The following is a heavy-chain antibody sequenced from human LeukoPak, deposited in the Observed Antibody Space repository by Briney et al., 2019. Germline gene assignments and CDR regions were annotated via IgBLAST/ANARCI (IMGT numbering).Heavy chain of an antibody. CDR2: ISTNGDST. CDR3: ARWGSTSCYDY. Sequence: GGSLRLSCAASGFTFSTYAMHWVRQAPGKGLEYVSAISTNGDSTYYADSVRGRFTISRDNSKNTLFLQMGSLRADDMAVYYCARWGSTSCYDYWGQGTLVTVSS. J-gene: IGHJ4*02. D-gene: IGHD2-2*01. V-gene: IGHV3-64*02. CDR1: GFTFSTYA.